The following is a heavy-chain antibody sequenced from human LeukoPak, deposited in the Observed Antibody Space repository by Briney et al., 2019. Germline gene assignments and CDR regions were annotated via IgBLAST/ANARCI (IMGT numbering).Heavy chain of an antibody. J-gene: IGHJ6*02. D-gene: IGHD3-3*01. CDR3: ARDRYDFWSGYFNYYYGMDV. Sequence: PGGSLRLPCAASGFTFSSYSMNWVRQAPGKGLEWVSSISSSSSYIYYADSVKGRFTISRDNAKNSLYLQMNSLRAEDTAVYYCARDRYDFWSGYFNYYYGMDVWGQGTTVTVSS. CDR1: GFTFSSYS. CDR2: ISSSSSYI. V-gene: IGHV3-21*01.